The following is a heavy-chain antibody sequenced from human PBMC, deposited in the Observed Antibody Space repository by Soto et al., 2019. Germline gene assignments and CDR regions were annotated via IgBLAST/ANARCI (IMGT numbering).Heavy chain of an antibody. V-gene: IGHV1-3*01. CDR2: INAGNGNT. CDR1: GYTFTSYA. D-gene: IGHD6-13*01. J-gene: IGHJ5*02. CDR3: ARDSSSWYEVLADP. Sequence: QVQLVQSGAEVKKPGASVKVSCKASGYTFTSYAMRWVRQAPGQRLEWMGWINAGNGNTKYSQKFQGRVTITRDTSASTAYMELSSLRSEDTAVYYCARDSSSWYEVLADPWGQGTLVTVSS.